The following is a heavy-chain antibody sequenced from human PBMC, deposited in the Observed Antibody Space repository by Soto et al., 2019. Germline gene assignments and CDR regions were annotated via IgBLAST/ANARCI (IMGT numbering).Heavy chain of an antibody. Sequence: PEETLSLTCSVSGVSISSYFWSWIRQAPGRGLEWIGYTYHRGSTNYSPSLKSRVAISLDTSENQFSLKVNSVTAADTAVYYCARIGGYHGPLDYWGQGTPVTVSS. J-gene: IGHJ4*02. D-gene: IGHD6-25*01. CDR1: GVSISSYF. V-gene: IGHV4-59*01. CDR3: ARIGGYHGPLDY. CDR2: TYHRGST.